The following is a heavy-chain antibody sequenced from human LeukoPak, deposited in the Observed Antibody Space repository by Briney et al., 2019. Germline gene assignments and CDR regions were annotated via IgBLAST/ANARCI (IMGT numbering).Heavy chain of an antibody. CDR1: GFTFSSYA. J-gene: IGHJ6*02. Sequence: GGSLRLSCAASGFTFSSYAMSWVRQAPGKGLEWVSAISGSGGSTYYADSVKGRFTISRDNAKNSLYLQMNSLRAEDTALYYCARDYCSSTSFGCYYGMDVWGQGTTVTVSS. V-gene: IGHV3-23*01. CDR3: ARDYCSSTSFGCYYGMDV. CDR2: ISGSGGST. D-gene: IGHD2-2*01.